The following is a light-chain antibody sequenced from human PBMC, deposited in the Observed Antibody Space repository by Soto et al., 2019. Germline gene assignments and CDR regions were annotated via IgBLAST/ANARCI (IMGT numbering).Light chain of an antibody. J-gene: IGKJ5*01. CDR1: QSVGNS. Sequence: EIVLTQSPATLSLSPGERASISCRASQSVGNSLAWYQQKPGQAPRLLIHDASNRATGIPARFSGSGSGTDFTLTISSLEPEDFAVYYCQQRSNWPSITFGQGTRLEIK. V-gene: IGKV3-11*01. CDR3: QQRSNWPSIT. CDR2: DAS.